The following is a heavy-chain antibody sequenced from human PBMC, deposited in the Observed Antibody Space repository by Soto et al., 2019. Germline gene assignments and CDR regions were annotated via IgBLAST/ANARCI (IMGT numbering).Heavy chain of an antibody. V-gene: IGHV1-46*01. Sequence: QVQLVQSGAEVKKPGASVKVSCKASGYTFTSYYMHWVRQAPGQGLEWMGIINPRGASTSYAQKFPGRVTMTRDTSTSTVYMERSSLRSYDTAVSYCARDPRVPAAMGGFWCAPWGQGTLVTFSS. J-gene: IGHJ5*02. CDR1: GYTFTSYY. CDR2: INPRGAST. D-gene: IGHD2-2*01. CDR3: ARDPRVPAAMGGFWCAP.